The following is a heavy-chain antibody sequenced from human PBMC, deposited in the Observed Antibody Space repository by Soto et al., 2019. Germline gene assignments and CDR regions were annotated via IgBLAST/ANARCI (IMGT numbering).Heavy chain of an antibody. CDR1: GITFSSYS. D-gene: IGHD3-9*01. CDR2: ISSSSYI. J-gene: IGHJ4*02. CDR3: ARDGDYDILTGYRSFDY. V-gene: IGHV3-21*01. Sequence: GGSLRLSCAASGITFSSYSMNWVRQAPGKGLEWVSSISSSSYIYYADSVKGRFTISRDNAKNSLYLQMNSLRAEDTAVYYCARDGDYDILTGYRSFDYWGQGTLVTVSS.